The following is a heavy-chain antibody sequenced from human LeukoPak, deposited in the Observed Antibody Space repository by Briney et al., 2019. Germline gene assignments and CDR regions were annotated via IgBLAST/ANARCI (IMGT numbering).Heavy chain of an antibody. Sequence: SETLSLTCTVSGGSFSGYYCTWIRQPPGKGLEWIGEINHSGSANYNPSLKSRVTISLDPSKNQFSLKLSSVTAADTAVYYCARGQGTVTTHWGQGTLVTVSS. CDR2: INHSGSA. D-gene: IGHD4-17*01. V-gene: IGHV4-34*01. CDR1: GGSFSGYY. J-gene: IGHJ4*02. CDR3: ARGQGTVTTH.